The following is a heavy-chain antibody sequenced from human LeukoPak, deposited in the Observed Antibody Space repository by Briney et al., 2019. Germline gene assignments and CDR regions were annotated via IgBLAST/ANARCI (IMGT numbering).Heavy chain of an antibody. CDR1: GFTFSSYW. J-gene: IGHJ5*02. D-gene: IGHD6-6*01. V-gene: IGHV3-7*01. Sequence: GGSLRLSCAASGFTFSSYWMSWVRQAPGKGLEWVANVKQDGSEKHYVDSVKGRFTISRDNTENSLHLQMNSLRAEDTAVYYCARDKYRSNSYCPASWFDPWGQGTLVTVSS. CDR2: VKQDGSEK. CDR3: ARDKYRSNSYCPASWFDP.